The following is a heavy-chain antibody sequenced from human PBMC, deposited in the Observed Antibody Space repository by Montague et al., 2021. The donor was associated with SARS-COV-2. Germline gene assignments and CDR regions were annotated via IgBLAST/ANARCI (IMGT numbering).Heavy chain of an antibody. D-gene: IGHD3-9*01. Sequence: SETLSLTCAVYTEAFNGYYWTWIRQPPGKGLEWIGEVSHPGSAKYNPSLKSRATISVDTYRKQFSLRLTSVTAADTATYYCARGVYNRVIFVVGHRDYFDYWGQGNLVTVSA. J-gene: IGHJ4*02. V-gene: IGHV4-34*01. CDR1: TEAFNGYY. CDR3: ARGVYNRVIFVVGHRDYFDY. CDR2: VSHPGSA.